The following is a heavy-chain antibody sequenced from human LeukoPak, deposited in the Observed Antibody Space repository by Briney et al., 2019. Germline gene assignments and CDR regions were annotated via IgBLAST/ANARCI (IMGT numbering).Heavy chain of an antibody. CDR1: GFTFSSYA. V-gene: IGHV3-23*01. CDR2: ISGSGGST. CDR3: TAEREYNWNEEYYYYYYMDV. J-gene: IGHJ6*03. Sequence: PGGSLRLSCAASGFTFSSYAMSWVRQAPGKGLEWVSAISGSGGSTYYADSVKGRFTISRDNSKNTLYLQMNSLRAEDTAVYYCTAEREYNWNEEYYYYYYMDVWGKGTTVTVSS. D-gene: IGHD1-1*01.